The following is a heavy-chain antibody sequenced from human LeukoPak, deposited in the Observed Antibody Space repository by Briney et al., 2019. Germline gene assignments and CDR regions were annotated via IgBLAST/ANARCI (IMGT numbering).Heavy chain of an antibody. CDR1: GYTFTSYG. CDR3: ARDSIFGVKKRWFDP. J-gene: IGHJ5*02. D-gene: IGHD3-3*01. Sequence: SVKVSCKASGYTFTSYGISWVRQAPGQGLEWMGWISAYNGNTNYAQKLQGRVTMTTDTSTSTAYMELRSLRSDDTAVYYCARDSIFGVKKRWFDPWGQGTLVTVSS. V-gene: IGHV1-18*01. CDR2: ISAYNGNT.